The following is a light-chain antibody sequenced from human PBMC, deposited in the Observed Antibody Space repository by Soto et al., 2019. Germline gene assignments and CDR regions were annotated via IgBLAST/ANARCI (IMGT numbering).Light chain of an antibody. J-gene: IGLJ3*02. CDR3: AAWEDSLSGPV. Sequence: QSVLTQPPSASGTPGQRVTISCSGSSSNIGNNYVYWYQHLPGTAPKLLMYRNNQRPSGVPDRFSGSKSGTSASLAIRGLRSEDEADYYCAAWEDSLSGPVFGGGTKLTVL. V-gene: IGLV1-47*01. CDR1: SSNIGNNY. CDR2: RNN.